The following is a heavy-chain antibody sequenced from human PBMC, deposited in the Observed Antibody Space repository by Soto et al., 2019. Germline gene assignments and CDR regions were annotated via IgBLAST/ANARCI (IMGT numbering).Heavy chain of an antibody. CDR3: ARQGFSKQYFYAADV. CDR2: INHSGST. Sequence: SETLSLTCAVYGGSFSGYYWSWIRQPPGKGLEWIGEINHSGSTNYNPSLKSRVTISVDTSKNQFSLKLSSVTASDTATYFCARQGFSKQYFYAADVWGQGTTVTVSS. J-gene: IGHJ6*02. CDR1: GGSFSGYY. V-gene: IGHV4-34*01. D-gene: IGHD3-9*01.